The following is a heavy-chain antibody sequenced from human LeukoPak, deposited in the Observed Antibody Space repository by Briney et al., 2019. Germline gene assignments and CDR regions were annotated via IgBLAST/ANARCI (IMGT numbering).Heavy chain of an antibody. D-gene: IGHD3-9*01. J-gene: IGHJ5*02. Sequence: ASVKVSCKASGYTFTSYYMHWVRQAPGQGLEWMGIINPSGGSTSYAQKFQGRVTMTRDTSTSTVYMELSSLRSEDTAVYYCARGGYYDILTGYYTSWLDPWGQGTLVTVSS. V-gene: IGHV1-46*01. CDR1: GYTFTSYY. CDR3: ARGGYYDILTGYYTSWLDP. CDR2: INPSGGST.